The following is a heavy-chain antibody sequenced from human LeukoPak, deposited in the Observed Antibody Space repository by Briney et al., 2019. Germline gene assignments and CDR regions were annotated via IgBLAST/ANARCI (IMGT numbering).Heavy chain of an antibody. J-gene: IGHJ4*02. CDR3: ARVRSPAAGTRFDY. CDR1: GYTFSSYD. Sequence: SVKVSCKASGYTFSSYDFSWVRQAPGQGLEWMGWISAYNGNTNYAQKLQGRVTMTTDTSTSTAYMELRGLRSDDTAVYYCARVRSPAAGTRFDYWGQGTLVTVSS. D-gene: IGHD6-13*01. V-gene: IGHV1-18*01. CDR2: ISAYNGNT.